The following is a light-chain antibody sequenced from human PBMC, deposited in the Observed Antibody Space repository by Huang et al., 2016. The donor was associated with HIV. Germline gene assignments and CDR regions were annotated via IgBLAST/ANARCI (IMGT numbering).Light chain of an antibody. Sequence: EIVLTQSPGTLSLLPGERATLSCRASQSVSSSYLAWYQQKPGQAPRLLIYGASNEATGIPARFSGSDSGTDFTLTISRVEPEDFAVYYCQQYGGSPITFGQGTRLEIK. CDR2: GAS. CDR1: QSVSSSY. CDR3: QQYGGSPIT. J-gene: IGKJ5*01. V-gene: IGKV3-20*01.